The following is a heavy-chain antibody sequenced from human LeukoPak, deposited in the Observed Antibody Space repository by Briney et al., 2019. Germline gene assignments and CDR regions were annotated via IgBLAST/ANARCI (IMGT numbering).Heavy chain of an antibody. CDR1: GGSISSYY. CDR2: IYTSGST. D-gene: IGHD3-10*01. V-gene: IGHV4-4*07. J-gene: IGHJ6*03. Sequence: SETLSLTCTVSGGSISSYYWSWIRRPAGKGLEWIGRIYTSGSTNYNPSLKSRVTMSVDTSKNQFSLKLSSVTAADTAVYYCARILWFGEYYYYVDVWGKGTTVTISS. CDR3: ARILWFGEYYYYVDV.